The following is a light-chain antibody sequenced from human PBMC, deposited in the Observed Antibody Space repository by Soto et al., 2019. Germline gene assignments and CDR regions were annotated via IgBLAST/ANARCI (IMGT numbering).Light chain of an antibody. V-gene: IGKV3-20*01. J-gene: IGKJ1*01. CDR2: AAS. Sequence: ETVLTQSPATVSLSPGDRATLPCRASQSVSSNKLAWYQQKPGQAPRLLIYAASSRATGIPDGFSGSGSGTDFTLTINRLEPEDFAVYYCQQYVTSPWAFGQGTKVDIK. CDR3: QQYVTSPWA. CDR1: QSVSSNK.